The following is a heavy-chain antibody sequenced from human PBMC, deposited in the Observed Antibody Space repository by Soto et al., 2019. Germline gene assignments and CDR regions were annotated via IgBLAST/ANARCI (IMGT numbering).Heavy chain of an antibody. CDR3: ARAWYYYDSSGYLLGY. Sequence: ASVKGSCKASGGTFSSYAISWVRQAPGQGLEWMGIINPSGGSTGYAQKFQGRVTMTRDTSTSTVYMELSSLRSEDTAVYYCARAWYYYDSSGYLLGYWGQGTLVTVSS. CDR2: INPSGGST. V-gene: IGHV1-46*03. D-gene: IGHD3-22*01. J-gene: IGHJ4*02. CDR1: GGTFSSYA.